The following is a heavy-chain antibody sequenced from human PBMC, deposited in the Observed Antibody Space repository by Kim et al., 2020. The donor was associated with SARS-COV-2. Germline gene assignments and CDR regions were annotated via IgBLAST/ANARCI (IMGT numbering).Heavy chain of an antibody. Sequence: SETLSLTCTVSGDSLISSQWWIWVRQSPGKGPEWVGEIFHTGSTNYNPSLKSRVTISIDKSNNQFSLRLNSVTAADTAVYYCARSRRHTSGWAFDSWGQGTLVTVSS. J-gene: IGHJ4*02. V-gene: IGHV4-4*02. D-gene: IGHD6-19*01. CDR1: GDSLISSQW. CDR2: IFHTGST. CDR3: ARSRRHTSGWAFDS.